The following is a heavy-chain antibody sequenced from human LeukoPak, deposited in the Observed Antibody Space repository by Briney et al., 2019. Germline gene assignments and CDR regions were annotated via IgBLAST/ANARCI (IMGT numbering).Heavy chain of an antibody. J-gene: IGHJ6*03. Sequence: PSETLSLTCSVSDDSITMYYWTWIRQPPGKGMGWVGYVDHTGRTNLHPSLNGRVSISRDTTKNLFSLRLRSVTAADTAVYFCARGRVSSSTWYSTYYYYFYMDVWGKGTTVTVSS. V-gene: IGHV4-59*01. CDR3: ARGRVSSSTWYSTYYYYFYMDV. CDR1: DDSITMYY. CDR2: VDHTGRT. D-gene: IGHD1-1*01.